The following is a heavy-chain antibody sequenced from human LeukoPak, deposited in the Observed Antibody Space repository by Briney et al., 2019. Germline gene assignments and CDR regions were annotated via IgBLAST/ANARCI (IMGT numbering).Heavy chain of an antibody. Sequence: GGSLRLSCAASGFTFSSCAMSWVRQAPGKGLEWVSDIVGNGSSTYYADSVKGRFTISRDNSKNTLYLQMNSLRAEDTAVYYCAKDRVRFSSRVDAFDIWGRGTMVTVSS. V-gene: IGHV3-23*01. J-gene: IGHJ3*02. CDR3: AKDRVRFSSRVDAFDI. CDR2: IVGNGSST. D-gene: IGHD6-13*01. CDR1: GFTFSSCA.